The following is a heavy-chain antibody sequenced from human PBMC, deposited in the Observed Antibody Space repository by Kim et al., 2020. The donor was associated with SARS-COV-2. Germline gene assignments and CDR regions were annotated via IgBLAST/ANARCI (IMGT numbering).Heavy chain of an antibody. CDR1: GFTFSSYS. CDR3: ARVGGALVRGVKDYYYGMDV. D-gene: IGHD3-10*01. CDR2: ISSSSSTI. Sequence: GGSLRLSCAASGFTFSSYSMNWVRQAPGKGLEWVSYISSSSSTIYYADSVKGRFTISRDNAKNSLYLQMNSLRDEDTAVYYCARVGGALVRGVKDYYYGMDVWGQGTTVTVSS. J-gene: IGHJ6*02. V-gene: IGHV3-48*02.